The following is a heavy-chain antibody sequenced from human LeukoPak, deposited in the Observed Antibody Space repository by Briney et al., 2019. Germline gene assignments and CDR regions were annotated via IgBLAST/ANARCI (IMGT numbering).Heavy chain of an antibody. Sequence: GGSLRLSCAASGFTLSNYSMNWVRQAPGKGLEWVAFTSSSSSYIFYADSLKGRFTISRDNAKNSLYLQMNSLRADDTAVYYCARGDSSGWIYYYGMDVWGNGTTVTVSS. D-gene: IGHD6-19*01. J-gene: IGHJ6*04. CDR1: GFTLSNYS. CDR3: ARGDSSGWIYYYGMDV. CDR2: TSSSSSYI. V-gene: IGHV3-21*01.